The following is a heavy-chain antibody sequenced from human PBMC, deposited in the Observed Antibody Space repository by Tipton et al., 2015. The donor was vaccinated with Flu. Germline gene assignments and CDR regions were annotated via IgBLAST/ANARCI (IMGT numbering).Heavy chain of an antibody. J-gene: IGHJ4*02. D-gene: IGHD3-10*01. V-gene: IGHV1-2*06. CDR3: ARPYGTGSYCAF. Sequence: QLVQSGAEVKKPGASVEVSCMASGYIFSGYYIHWVRQVPGQGLEWMGRINPKGGGTNYAQKFRGRVTMTSDTSINTAYMELSGLRSDDMAVYYCARPYGTGSYCAFWGQGTLVTVSS. CDR2: INPKGGGT. CDR1: GYIFSGYY.